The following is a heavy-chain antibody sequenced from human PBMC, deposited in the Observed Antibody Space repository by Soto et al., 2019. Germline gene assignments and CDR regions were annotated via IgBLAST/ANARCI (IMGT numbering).Heavy chain of an antibody. V-gene: IGHV4-59*01. CDR1: GGSISSYY. Sequence: SETLSLTCTVSGGSISSYYWSWIRQPPGKGLEWIGYIYYSGSTNYNPSLKSRVTISVDTSKNQFSLKLSSVTAADTAVYYCARAGVLELVPILNWFDFWGQGTLVTVSS. D-gene: IGHD3-10*01. CDR3: ARAGVLELVPILNWFDF. CDR2: IYYSGST. J-gene: IGHJ5*01.